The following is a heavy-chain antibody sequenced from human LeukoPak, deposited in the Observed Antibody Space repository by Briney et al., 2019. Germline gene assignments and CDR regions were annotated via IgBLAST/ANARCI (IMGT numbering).Heavy chain of an antibody. D-gene: IGHD6-6*01. V-gene: IGHV4-59*01. CDR1: GGSISSYY. J-gene: IGHJ4*02. CDR2: IYYSGST. Sequence: SETLSLTCTVSGGSISSYYWSWIRQPPGKGLEWIGYIYYSGSTNYNPSLKSRVTISVDTSKNQFSLKLSSVTAADTAVYYCARGLGVSIAARPDFDYWGQGTLVTVSS. CDR3: ARGLGVSIAARPDFDY.